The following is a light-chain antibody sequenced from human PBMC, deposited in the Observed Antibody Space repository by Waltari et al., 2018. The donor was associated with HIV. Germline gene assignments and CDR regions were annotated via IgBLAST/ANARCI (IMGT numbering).Light chain of an antibody. CDR2: DDS. CDR1: NIGRNS. J-gene: IGLJ3*02. V-gene: IGLV3-21*03. Sequence: SYVLTQPPSVSVAPGKTARITCGGNNIGRNSVQWYQQKPGQAPVLVIYDDSDRPSGIPERFSGSNSGNTATLTISRVEAGDEADYYCQVWDSSSDHWVFGGGTKLTVL. CDR3: QVWDSSSDHWV.